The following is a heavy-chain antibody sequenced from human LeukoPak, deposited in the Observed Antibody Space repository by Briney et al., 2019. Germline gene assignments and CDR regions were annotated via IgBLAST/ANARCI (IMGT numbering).Heavy chain of an antibody. CDR1: GRTCSSYA. J-gene: IGHJ4*02. CDR3: ATHKVGAIYGNFDY. V-gene: IGHV3-23*01. Sequence: GGSLRRACAASGRTCSSYAMSWVRQGAGKGRDWGSAISGSGGSTYYADSVKGRFAISRDNSKNTLYLQMNSLRAEDTTVYYCATHKVGAIYGNFDYWGQGTLVPVSS. D-gene: IGHD1-26*01. CDR2: ISGSGGST.